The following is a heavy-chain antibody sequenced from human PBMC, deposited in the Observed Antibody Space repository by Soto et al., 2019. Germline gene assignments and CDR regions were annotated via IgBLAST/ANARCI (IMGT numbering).Heavy chain of an antibody. J-gene: IGHJ3*02. Sequence: EVHLVESGGGLVQPGGSLRVSCAASGFTFSNYWMHWVRQAPGKGLVWISRVNSDGSTTSYADSMKGRFTISRDNAKNTPKLQMNSRRAEDTAVYYCSRSSTPAGACDIWGQGTMVTVSS. V-gene: IGHV3-74*01. CDR2: VNSDGSTT. CDR1: GFTFSNYW. CDR3: SRSSTPAGACDI. D-gene: IGHD2-15*01.